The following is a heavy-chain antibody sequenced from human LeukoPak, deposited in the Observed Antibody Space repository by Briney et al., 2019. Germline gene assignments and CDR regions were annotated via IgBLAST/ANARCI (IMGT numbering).Heavy chain of an antibody. V-gene: IGHV1-2*02. CDR2: INPNTGGT. D-gene: IGHD3-22*01. Sequence: GASVKVSCKASGYSFTGYYMHWVRQAPGQGLEWMGWINPNTGGTNYAQKFQGRVTMTRDTSITTASMELTWLGSDDTALYYCARDRGRRYNYDCGDFDFWGQGTLVTVSS. J-gene: IGHJ4*01. CDR1: GYSFTGYY. CDR3: ARDRGRRYNYDCGDFDF.